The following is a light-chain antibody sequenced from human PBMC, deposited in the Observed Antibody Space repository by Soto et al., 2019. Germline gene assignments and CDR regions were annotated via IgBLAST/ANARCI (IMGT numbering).Light chain of an antibody. CDR3: SSYSSSSTRLV. V-gene: IGLV2-14*03. J-gene: IGLJ2*01. CDR1: SSDVGGYNY. CDR2: DVN. Sequence: QSALTQPASVSGSPGQSITISCTGTSSDVGGYNYVSWYQHHPDKAPKLMIYDVNNRPSGVSNRFSGSKSGNTASLTISGLQAEYEAAYDCSSYSSSSTRLVFGGGTKLTVL.